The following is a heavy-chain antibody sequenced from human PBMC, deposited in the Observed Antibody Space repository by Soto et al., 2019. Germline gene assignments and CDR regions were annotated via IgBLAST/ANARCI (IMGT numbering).Heavy chain of an antibody. CDR2: IDWDDDK. D-gene: IGHD1-26*01. J-gene: IGHJ3*02. CDR3: ARIYSGSYIDAFDI. V-gene: IGHV2-70*04. CDR1: GFSLITSGVR. Sequence: SGPTLVNPTQTLTLTFTFSGFSLITSGVRVSWIRQPPGKALEWLARIDWDDDKFYSTSLKTRLTISKDTSKNQVVLTMTNMDPVDTATYYCARIYSGSYIDAFDIWGQGTMVTVSS.